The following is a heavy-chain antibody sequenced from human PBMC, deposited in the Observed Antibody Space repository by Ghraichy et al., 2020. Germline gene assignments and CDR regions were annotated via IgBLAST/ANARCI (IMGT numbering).Heavy chain of an antibody. J-gene: IGHJ3*02. D-gene: IGHD3-10*01. CDR1: GFTFSSYW. CDR3: ARYEERGFEEVLVHLFDI. Sequence: LTCAASGFTFSSYWMSWVRQAPGKGLEWVANIKQDGSEKYYVDSVKGRFTISRDNAKNSLYLQMNSLRAEDTAVYYCARYEERGFEEVLVHLFDIWGQGTMVTVSS. V-gene: IGHV3-7*01. CDR2: IKQDGSEK.